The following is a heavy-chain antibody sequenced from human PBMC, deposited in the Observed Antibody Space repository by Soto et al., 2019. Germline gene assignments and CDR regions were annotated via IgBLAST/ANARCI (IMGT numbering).Heavy chain of an antibody. CDR3: TRDLPNSSGWYIGD. Sequence: PETLSLTCPVSGGSIGSYYWRWIRQPPGKGLEWIGYIYYSGSTNYNPSLKSRGTISVDTSKNQFSLKLSSVTAADTAVYDCTRDLPNSSGWYIGDWGQGTLVTVSS. CDR2: IYYSGST. V-gene: IGHV4-59*01. CDR1: GGSIGSYY. D-gene: IGHD6-19*01. J-gene: IGHJ4*02.